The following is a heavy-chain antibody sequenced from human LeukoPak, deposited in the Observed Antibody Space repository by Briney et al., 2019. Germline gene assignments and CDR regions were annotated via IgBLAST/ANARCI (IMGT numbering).Heavy chain of an antibody. CDR2: ISGDGGNT. CDR1: GFTFSSYA. J-gene: IGHJ4*02. D-gene: IGHD2-15*01. V-gene: IGHV3-43*02. Sequence: GGSLRLSCAASGFTFSSYAMSWVRQAPGKGLEWVSLISGDGGNTYYADSVKGRFTLSRDNSKNSLYLQMNSLRSEDTAFYYCAKDKALGYCSAGSCLYLDYWGQGTLVTVSS. CDR3: AKDKALGYCSAGSCLYLDY.